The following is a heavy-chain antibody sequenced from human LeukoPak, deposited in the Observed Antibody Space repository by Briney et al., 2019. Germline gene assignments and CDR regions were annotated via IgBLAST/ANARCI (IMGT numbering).Heavy chain of an antibody. J-gene: IGHJ6*04. CDR3: ARYCSSTSCRAPYYGMDV. D-gene: IGHD2-2*01. CDR2: INHSGST. Sequence: SETLSLTCAVYGGSFSGYYWSWIRQPPGKGLGWIGEINHSGSTNYNPSLKSRVTISVDTSKNQFSLKLSSVTAADTAVYYCARYCSSTSCRAPYYGMDVWGKGTTVTVSS. V-gene: IGHV4-34*01. CDR1: GGSFSGYY.